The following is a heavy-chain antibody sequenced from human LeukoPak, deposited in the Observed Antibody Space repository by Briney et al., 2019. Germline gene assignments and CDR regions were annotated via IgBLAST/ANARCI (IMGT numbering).Heavy chain of an antibody. V-gene: IGHV4-34*01. CDR2: INHSGST. J-gene: IGHJ6*03. CDR1: GGSFSGYY. D-gene: IGHD6-6*01. Sequence: SETLSLTCAVYGGSFSGYYWSWIRQPPGKGLEWTGEINHSGSTNYNPSLKSRVTISVDTSKNQFSLKLSSVTAADTAVYYCASGIAARFYYYYMDVWGKGTTVTVSS. CDR3: ASGIAARFYYYYMDV.